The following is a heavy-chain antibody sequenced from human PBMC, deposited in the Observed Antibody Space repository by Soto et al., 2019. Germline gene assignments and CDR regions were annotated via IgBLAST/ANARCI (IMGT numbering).Heavy chain of an antibody. V-gene: IGHV1-69*06. CDR1: GGTFSSYA. CDR3: ARDSCSSTSCYLRPNDYGDYVFDY. CDR2: IIPIFGTA. Sequence: QVQLVQSGAEVKKPGSSVKVSCKASGGTFSSYAISWVRQAPGQGLEWMGGIIPIFGTANYAQKFQGRVTITADKSTSTAYMELSSLRSEATAVYYCARDSCSSTSCYLRPNDYGDYVFDYWGQGTLVTVSS. J-gene: IGHJ4*02. D-gene: IGHD2-2*01.